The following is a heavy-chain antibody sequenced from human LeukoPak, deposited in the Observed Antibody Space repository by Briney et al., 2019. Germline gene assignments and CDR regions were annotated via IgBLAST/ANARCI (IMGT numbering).Heavy chain of an antibody. CDR3: ARTTLLYFDWPPDAFDI. Sequence: PSETLSLTCTVSGGSISNYYWSWIRQPAGKGLEWLGRIYTSGSTNYNPSLKSRVTMSVDTSKNQFSLKLSSVTAADTAVYYCARTTLLYFDWPPDAFDIWGQGTMVTVSS. J-gene: IGHJ3*02. V-gene: IGHV4-4*07. CDR2: IYTSGST. CDR1: GGSISNYY. D-gene: IGHD3-9*01.